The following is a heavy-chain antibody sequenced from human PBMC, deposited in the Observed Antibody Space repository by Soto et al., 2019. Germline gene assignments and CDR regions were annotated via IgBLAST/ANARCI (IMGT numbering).Heavy chain of an antibody. Sequence: PEETLSLTCSVSGGSMNDVTHYWAWIRQPPGKGLEWIATTYYTGSTHYNSSLKSRATISVDTSQNQFSLELTSVTAADTAVYHCASARYFGVDVWGHGTTGTVS. V-gene: IGHV4-39*01. CDR1: GGSMNDVTHY. CDR3: ASARYFGVDV. D-gene: IGHD5-18*01. J-gene: IGHJ6*02. CDR2: TYYTGST.